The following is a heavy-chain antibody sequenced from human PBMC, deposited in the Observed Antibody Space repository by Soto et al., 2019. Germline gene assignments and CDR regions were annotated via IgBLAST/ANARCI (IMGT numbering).Heavy chain of an antibody. CDR1: GFTFSSYA. Sequence: GGSLRLSCAASGFTFSSYAMSWVRQAPGKGLEWVSAISGSGGSTYYADSVKGWFTISRDNSKNTLYLQMNSLRAEDTAVYYCAKDWHGSSRRPVGFLVFRDPGPLVTV. CDR3: AKDWHGSSRRPVGFLVF. D-gene: IGHD2-2*01. CDR2: ISGSGGST. J-gene: IGHJ4*02. V-gene: IGHV3-23*01.